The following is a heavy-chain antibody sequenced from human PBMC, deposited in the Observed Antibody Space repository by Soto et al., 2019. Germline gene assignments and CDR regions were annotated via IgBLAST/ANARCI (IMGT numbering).Heavy chain of an antibody. CDR2: INHSGST. CDR3: ARLWFGEPVDY. Sequence: SSETLSLTCAVYGGSFSGYYWSWIRQPPGKGLEWIGEINHSGSTNYNPSLKSRVTISVDTSKNQFSLKLSSVTAADTAVYYCARLWFGEPVDYWGQGTLVTVSS. CDR1: GGSFSGYY. V-gene: IGHV4-34*01. J-gene: IGHJ4*02. D-gene: IGHD3-10*01.